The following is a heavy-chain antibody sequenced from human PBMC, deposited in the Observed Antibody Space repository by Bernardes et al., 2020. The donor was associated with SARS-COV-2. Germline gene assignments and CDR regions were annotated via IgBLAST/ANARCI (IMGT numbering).Heavy chain of an antibody. CDR1: GGSISSYY. V-gene: IGHV4-59*01. CDR3: ARVLFTHSGYVGGFDY. D-gene: IGHD5-12*01. Sequence: SETLSLTCTVSGGSISSYYWSWIRQPPGKGLEWIGYIYYSGSTNYNPSLKSRVTISVDTSKNQFSLKLSSVTAADTAVYYCARVLFTHSGYVGGFDYWGQGPLVTVSS. CDR2: IYYSGST. J-gene: IGHJ4*02.